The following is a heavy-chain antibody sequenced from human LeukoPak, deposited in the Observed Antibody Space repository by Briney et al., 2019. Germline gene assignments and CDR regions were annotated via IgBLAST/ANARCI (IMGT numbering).Heavy chain of an antibody. CDR2: ISAYNGNT. CDR3: ARDRRLGYYYDSSGYYPFDY. CDR1: GYTFTSYG. J-gene: IGHJ4*02. Sequence: ASVKVSCKASGYTFTSYGISWVRQAPGQGLEWMGWISAYNGNTNYAQKLQGRVTITADKSTSTAYMELSSLRSEDTAVYYCARDRRLGYYYDSSGYYPFDYWGQGTLVIVSS. V-gene: IGHV1-18*01. D-gene: IGHD3-22*01.